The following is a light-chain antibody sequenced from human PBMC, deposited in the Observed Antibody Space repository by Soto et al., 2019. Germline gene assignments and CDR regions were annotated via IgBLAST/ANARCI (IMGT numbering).Light chain of an antibody. CDR2: DAS. CDR3: QQYENYWT. Sequence: DIQLTQSPFTLSASVGDRVTLTCRASQTISSWLAWYQQIPGKAPKLLIYDASNLESGVPSRFSGSGSGTEFTLTISSLQPEDFAVYYCQQYENYWTFGQGTKVDIK. J-gene: IGKJ1*01. CDR1: QTISSW. V-gene: IGKV1-5*01.